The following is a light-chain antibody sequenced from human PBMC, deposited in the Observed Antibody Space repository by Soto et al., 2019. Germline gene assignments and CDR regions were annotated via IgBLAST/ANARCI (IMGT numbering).Light chain of an antibody. V-gene: IGLV2-11*01. CDR2: DVS. J-gene: IGLJ1*01. CDR1: SSDVGNYNH. Sequence: QSVLTQPRSVSGSPGQSVTISCTGTSSDVGNYNHVSWYRQHPGKAPKVMIYDVSKRPSGVPDRFSGSKSGNTASLIISGLQAEDEADYYCCSYAGSYIYVFGSGTKVTVL. CDR3: CSYAGSYIYV.